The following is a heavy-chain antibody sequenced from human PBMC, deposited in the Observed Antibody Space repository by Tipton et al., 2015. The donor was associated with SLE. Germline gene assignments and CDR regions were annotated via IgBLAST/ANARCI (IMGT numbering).Heavy chain of an antibody. CDR3: ARRYCSGGSCYPEDY. Sequence: TLSLTCTVSGGSISSHYWSWIRQPPGKGLEWIGYIYYSGSTNYNPSLKSRVTISVDTSKNQFSLKLSSVTAADTAVYYCARRYCSGGSCYPEDYWGQGTLVTVSS. J-gene: IGHJ4*02. D-gene: IGHD2-15*01. CDR1: GGSISSHY. CDR2: IYYSGST. V-gene: IGHV4-59*08.